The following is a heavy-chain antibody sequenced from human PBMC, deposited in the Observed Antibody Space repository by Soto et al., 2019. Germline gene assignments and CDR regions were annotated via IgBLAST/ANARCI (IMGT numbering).Heavy chain of an antibody. CDR1: GGTSSSYA. J-gene: IGHJ6*02. CDR3: ARANRFPAGDYYFGMDV. CDR2: IIPVFGVA. D-gene: IGHD3-16*02. Sequence: QVQLVQSGAEVKKPGSSVKVSCKASGGTSSSYAITWLRQAPGQGLEWVGGIIPVFGVAKYSQNFQGRVAITADESTNTAYIELRSLRSEDTAVYYCARANRFPAGDYYFGMDVWGQGTTVTVSS. V-gene: IGHV1-69*01.